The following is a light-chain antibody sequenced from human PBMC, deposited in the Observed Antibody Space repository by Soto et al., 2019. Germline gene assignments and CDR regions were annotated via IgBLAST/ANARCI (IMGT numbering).Light chain of an antibody. CDR3: QTYDSRLSASI. V-gene: IGLV1-40*01. Sequence: QSVLTQPPSVSGAPGQKVTISCVGSSTNIGSYYGVHWYQQLPGAAPKLLIYDNSNLPSGVADRFSGSKSGTSASLAITGLQTDDEADYFCQTYDSRLSASIFGGGTKLTVL. J-gene: IGLJ2*01. CDR2: DNS. CDR1: STNIGSYYG.